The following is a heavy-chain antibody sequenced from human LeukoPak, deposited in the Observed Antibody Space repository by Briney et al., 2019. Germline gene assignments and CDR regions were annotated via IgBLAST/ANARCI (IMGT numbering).Heavy chain of an antibody. J-gene: IGHJ4*02. D-gene: IGHD6-19*01. V-gene: IGHV3-23*01. CDR1: GFTFSSYA. Sequence: SGGSLRLSCAASGFTFSSYAMSWVRQAPGKGLEWVSAISGGGGSTYYADSVKGRFTISRDNSKNTLYLQMNSLRAEDTAVYYCAKDEAGIAVDGWDYWGQGTLVTVSS. CDR2: ISGGGGST. CDR3: AKDEAGIAVDGWDY.